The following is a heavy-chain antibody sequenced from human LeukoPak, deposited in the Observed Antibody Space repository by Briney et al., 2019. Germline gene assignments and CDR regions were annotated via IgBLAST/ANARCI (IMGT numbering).Heavy chain of an antibody. V-gene: IGHV1-2*02. CDR2: INPNSGGT. CDR3: ARDQRITGTASDY. CDR1: GYTFTGYY. Sequence: ASVKVSCKASGYTFTGYYMHWVRQAPGQGLEWMGWINPNSGGTNYAQKFQGRVTMTRDTSISTAYMELSRLRSDDTAVYYCARDQRITGTASDYWGQGTLVTVSS. J-gene: IGHJ4*02. D-gene: IGHD1-7*01.